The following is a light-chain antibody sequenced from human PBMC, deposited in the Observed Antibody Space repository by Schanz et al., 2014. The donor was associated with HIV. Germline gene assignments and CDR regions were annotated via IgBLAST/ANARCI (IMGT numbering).Light chain of an antibody. CDR3: QQYGSSPIT. J-gene: IGKJ5*01. CDR1: QNVRNY. V-gene: IGKV3-20*01. CDR2: GAS. Sequence: EIVMTQSPATLSVSPGERATLSCRASQNVRNYLAWYQQKPGQAPRLLMYGASSRATGIPDRFSGSGSGADFTLTISRLEPEDFAVYYCQQYGSSPITFGQGTRLEIK.